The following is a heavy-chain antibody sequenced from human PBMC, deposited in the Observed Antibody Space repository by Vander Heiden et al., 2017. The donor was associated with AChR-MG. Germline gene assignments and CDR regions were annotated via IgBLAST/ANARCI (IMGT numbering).Heavy chain of an antibody. CDR1: GFTFNSYW. V-gene: IGHV3-7*01. J-gene: IGHJ4*02. Sequence: EVQLVESGGGLVQPGGSLRLPCAVSGFTFNSYWMSGVRQAPGKGLEWVANIKQDGSEKYYVDSVKGRFTISRDNAKNSLYLQMNSLRVEDTAVYYCARGLWFGELSPYDYWGQGTLVTVSS. CDR3: ARGLWFGELSPYDY. CDR2: IKQDGSEK. D-gene: IGHD3-10*01.